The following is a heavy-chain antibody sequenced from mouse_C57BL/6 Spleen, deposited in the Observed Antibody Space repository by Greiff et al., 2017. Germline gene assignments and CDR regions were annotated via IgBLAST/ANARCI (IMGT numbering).Heavy chain of an antibody. J-gene: IGHJ4*01. Sequence: VQLQQSGAELVRPGASVTLSCKASGYTFTDYEMHWVKQTPVHGLEWIGAIDPETGGTAYNQKFKGKAILTADTSSSTAYMELRNLTSEDSAVYYCTRQLRPYAMDYWGQGTSVTVSS. D-gene: IGHD3-2*02. CDR2: IDPETGGT. CDR1: GYTFTDYE. CDR3: TRQLRPYAMDY. V-gene: IGHV1-15*01.